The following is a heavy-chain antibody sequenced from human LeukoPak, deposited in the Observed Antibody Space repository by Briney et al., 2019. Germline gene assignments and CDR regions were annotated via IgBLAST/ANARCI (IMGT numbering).Heavy chain of an antibody. CDR3: ARVRSPWDAFDI. Sequence: SETLSLTCAVYGGSFSGYSWSWIRQPPGKGLEWIGYIYHSGTSYYNPSLKSRVTISVDKSRNQFSLQLRSVTAADTAVYYCARVRSPWDAFDIWGQGTMVTVSS. D-gene: IGHD1-26*01. V-gene: IGHV4-30-2*01. CDR1: GGSFSGYS. J-gene: IGHJ3*02. CDR2: IYHSGTS.